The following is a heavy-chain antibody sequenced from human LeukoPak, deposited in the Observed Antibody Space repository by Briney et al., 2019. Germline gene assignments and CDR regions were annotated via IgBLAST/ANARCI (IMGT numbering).Heavy chain of an antibody. Sequence: SQTLCLTCTVSGVSISSYYWGWVRQPPGKGLEWVGDIYYSGSTNYNPSLKSRVTISVDTSKNQFSLKLSSVTAADTAVYYCARDHYIAGTQYYYYYMDVWGKGTTVTVSS. CDR3: ARDHYIAGTQYYYYYMDV. CDR2: IYYSGST. D-gene: IGHD1-1*01. J-gene: IGHJ6*03. V-gene: IGHV4-59*01. CDR1: GVSISSYY.